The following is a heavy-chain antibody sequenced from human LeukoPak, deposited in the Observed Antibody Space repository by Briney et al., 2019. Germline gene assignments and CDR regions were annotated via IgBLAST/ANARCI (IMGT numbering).Heavy chain of an antibody. CDR1: GGSISSYY. CDR3: ARAIYSYGYYYYAMDV. J-gene: IGHJ6*02. CDR2: IYYSGST. D-gene: IGHD5-18*01. V-gene: IGHV4-59*01. Sequence: SETLSHTCTVSGGSISSYYWSWIRQSPGKGLEWVGYIYYSGSTNYNPSLKSRVTISVDTSKNQFSLNLTSVTAADTAVYYCARAIYSYGYYYYAMDVWGQGTTVTVSS.